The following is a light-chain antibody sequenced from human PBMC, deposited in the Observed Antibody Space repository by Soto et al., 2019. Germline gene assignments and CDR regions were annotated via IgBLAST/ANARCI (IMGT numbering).Light chain of an antibody. Sequence: DIQMTQSPSTLSASVGDRVTITCRASQDINKWLAWYQQKPGQAPKLLISKVSNLESGVPSRFSGSGSGTEYTLTISSLRPEDFATYYCQQYNSYWWTFGQGTKVDIK. CDR3: QQYNSYWWT. J-gene: IGKJ1*01. V-gene: IGKV1-5*03. CDR2: KVS. CDR1: QDINKW.